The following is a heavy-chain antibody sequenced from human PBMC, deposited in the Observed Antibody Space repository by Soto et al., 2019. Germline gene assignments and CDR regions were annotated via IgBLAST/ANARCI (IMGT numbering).Heavy chain of an antibody. V-gene: IGHV4-39*01. D-gene: IGHD5-18*01. CDR3: ATQDTHNWFDP. Sequence: SENLSLTCTVSGGSISSSSYHLGWIRQPTGKGLEWIGSIYYSGSTYYNPSLKSRVTISVDTSKNQFSLKLSSVTAADTAVYYYATQDTHNWFDPWREGTLVTV. J-gene: IGHJ5*02. CDR1: GGSISSSSYH. CDR2: IYYSGST.